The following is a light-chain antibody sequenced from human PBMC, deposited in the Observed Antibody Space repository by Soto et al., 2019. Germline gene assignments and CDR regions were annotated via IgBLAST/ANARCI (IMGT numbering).Light chain of an antibody. Sequence: EIVLTQSPATLSLSPRERATLSCRASQSVNSYLAWYQQKPGQAPRLLIYDASNRATGIPARFSGSGSGTDFTLTISSLEPEDFAVYYCQQRLNWPLTFGGGTKVEIK. CDR1: QSVNSY. CDR3: QQRLNWPLT. V-gene: IGKV3-11*01. CDR2: DAS. J-gene: IGKJ4*01.